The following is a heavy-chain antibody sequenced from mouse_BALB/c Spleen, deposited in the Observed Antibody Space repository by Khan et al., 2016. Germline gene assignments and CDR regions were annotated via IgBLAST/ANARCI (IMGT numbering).Heavy chain of an antibody. CDR2: IWRGGST. Sequence: QMQLEESGPSLVQPSQSLSITCTVSGFSLTSYGVHWVRQSPGKGLEWLGVIWRGGSTDYNAAFMSRLSITKDNSTSQVFFKMNSLQADDTAIYYCAKSYGNYYYARDYWGQGTSVTVSS. V-gene: IGHV2-5-1*01. CDR3: AKSYGNYYYARDY. D-gene: IGHD2-1*01. CDR1: GFSLTSYG. J-gene: IGHJ4*01.